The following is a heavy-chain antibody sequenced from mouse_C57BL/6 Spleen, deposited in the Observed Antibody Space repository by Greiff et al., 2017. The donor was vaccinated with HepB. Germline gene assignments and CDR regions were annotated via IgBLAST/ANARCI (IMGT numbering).Heavy chain of an antibody. CDR2: INPNNGGT. J-gene: IGHJ2*01. V-gene: IGHV1-26*01. Sequence: VQLQQSGPELVKPGASVKISCKASGYTFTDYYMNWVKQSHGKSLEWIGDINPNNGGTSYNQKFKGKATLTVDKSSSTAYMELRSLTSEDSAVYYCARDEGFDYWGQGTTLTVSS. CDR3: ARDEGFDY. CDR1: GYTFTDYY.